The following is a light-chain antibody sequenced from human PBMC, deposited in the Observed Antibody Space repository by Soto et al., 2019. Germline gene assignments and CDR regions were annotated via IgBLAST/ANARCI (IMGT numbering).Light chain of an antibody. CDR2: DVS. J-gene: IGLJ1*01. CDR3: CSYAGSYTYV. CDR1: SSDVGGYNY. Sequence: LTQPRSVSGSPGQSVTISCTGTSSDVGGYNYVSWYQQHPGKAPKLMIYDVSKRPSGVPDRFSGSKSGNTASLTISGLQAEDEADYYCCSYAGSYTYVFETGTKATVL. V-gene: IGLV2-11*01.